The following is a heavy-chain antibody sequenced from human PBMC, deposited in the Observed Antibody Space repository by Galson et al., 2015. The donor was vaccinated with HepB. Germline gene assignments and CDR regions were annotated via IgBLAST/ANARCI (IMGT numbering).Heavy chain of an antibody. Sequence: SLRLSCAASGFTFNDYAMHWVRQAPGKGLEWVSGISWGSGSIGYADSVKGRFTMSRDNAKNSLYLQMNSLRIEDTALYYCAKGRSSGWYVGVDSWGQGTLVSVSS. CDR3: AKGRSSGWYVGVDS. J-gene: IGHJ5*01. D-gene: IGHD6-19*01. V-gene: IGHV3-9*01. CDR1: GFTFNDYA. CDR2: ISWGSGSI.